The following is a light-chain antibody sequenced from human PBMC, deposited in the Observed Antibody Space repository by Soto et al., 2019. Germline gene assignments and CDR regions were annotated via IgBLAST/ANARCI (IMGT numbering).Light chain of an antibody. CDR3: QQLSTFPLT. CDR1: HSISPY. CDR2: DAS. J-gene: IGKJ4*01. Sequence: EIVVTQSPATLSLSPGERATLSCRASHSISPYLACYQQKTGQAPRLLIYDASNRATGIPARFSGSGSGTAFTLTISSLEPEDFQVYYCQQLSTFPLTFGGGTKVEIK. V-gene: IGKV3-11*01.